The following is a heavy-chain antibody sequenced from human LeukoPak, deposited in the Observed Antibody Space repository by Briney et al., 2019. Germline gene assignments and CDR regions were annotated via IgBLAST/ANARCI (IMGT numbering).Heavy chain of an antibody. CDR2: IKQDGSEK. Sequence: GGSLRLSCAASGFTFSSYGMHWVRQAPGKGLEWVANIKQDGSEKYFVDSVKGRFTISRDNAKNSLYLQMNSLRAEDTAVYYCAKPARTDYADYWDQGTLVTVSS. CDR1: GFTFSSYG. D-gene: IGHD1-14*01. J-gene: IGHJ4*02. V-gene: IGHV3-7*03. CDR3: AKPARTDYADY.